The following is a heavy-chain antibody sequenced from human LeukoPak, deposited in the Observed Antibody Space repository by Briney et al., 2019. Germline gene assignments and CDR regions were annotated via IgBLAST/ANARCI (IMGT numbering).Heavy chain of an antibody. D-gene: IGHD5-24*01. Sequence: GGSLRLSCAASGFTFSSYSMNWVRQAPGKGLEWVSSISRSSSYIYYADSVKGRFTISRDNAKNSLYLQMNSLRAEDTAVYYCARDGYNSLGHYFDYWGQGTPVTVSS. V-gene: IGHV3-21*01. J-gene: IGHJ4*02. CDR1: GFTFSSYS. CDR2: ISRSSSYI. CDR3: ARDGYNSLGHYFDY.